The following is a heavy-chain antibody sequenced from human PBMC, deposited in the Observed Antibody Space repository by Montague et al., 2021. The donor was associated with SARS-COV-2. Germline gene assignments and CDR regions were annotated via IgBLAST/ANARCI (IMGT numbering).Heavy chain of an antibody. CDR1: GGSFSGYY. V-gene: IGHV4-34*01. J-gene: IGHJ6*02. CDR3: ARGRNPSRAYASGSLRLVYFAFDV. D-gene: IGHD1-14*01. CDR2: IDHSRNT. Sequence: SETLSLTCAVYGGSFSGYYWSWIRQAPGKGLEWIGEIDHSRNTDHNPSLKSRVTISVDTSKNQFSLNLISVTAADTAVYYCARGRNPSRAYASGSLRLVYFAFDVWGQGTTVTGPS.